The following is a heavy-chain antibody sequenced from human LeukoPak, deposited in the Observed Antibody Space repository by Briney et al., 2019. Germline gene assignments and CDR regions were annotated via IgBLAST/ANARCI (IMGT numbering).Heavy chain of an antibody. CDR2: ISYDGSNK. V-gene: IGHV3-30*03. CDR3: ARGTERGYSYGFFDY. Sequence: GGSLRLSCAASGFTFSSYGMHWVRQAPGKGLEWVAVISYDGSNKYYADSVKGRFTISRDNSKNTLYLQMNSLRAEDTAVYYCARGTERGYSYGFFDYWGQGTLVTVSS. CDR1: GFTFSSYG. D-gene: IGHD5-18*01. J-gene: IGHJ4*02.